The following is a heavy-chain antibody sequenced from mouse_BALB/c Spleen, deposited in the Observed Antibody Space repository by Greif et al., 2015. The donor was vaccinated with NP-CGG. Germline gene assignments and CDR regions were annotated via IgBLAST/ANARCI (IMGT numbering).Heavy chain of an antibody. Sequence: EVHLVESGGGLVKPGGSLKLSCAASGFAFSSYDMSWVRQTPEKRLEWVAYISSGGGSTYYPDTVKGRFTISRDNAKNTLYLQMSSLKSEDTAMYYCATTYDYDGGYFDYWGQGTTLTVSS. CDR2: ISSGGGST. J-gene: IGHJ2*01. CDR3: ATTYDYDGGYFDY. D-gene: IGHD2-4*01. CDR1: GFAFSSYD. V-gene: IGHV5-12-1*01.